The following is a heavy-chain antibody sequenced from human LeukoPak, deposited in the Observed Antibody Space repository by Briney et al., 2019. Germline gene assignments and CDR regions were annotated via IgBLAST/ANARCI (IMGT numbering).Heavy chain of an antibody. Sequence: PSETLSLTCTVSGGSISSYYLSWIRQPPGKGLEWIGYISHSGSTNYNPSLKSRVTISVDTSKNQFSLKLSSVTAAGTALYYCARSYYYDSGGSPGGYWGQGTLVTVSS. J-gene: IGHJ4*02. CDR1: GGSISSYY. V-gene: IGHV4-59*01. CDR2: ISHSGST. CDR3: ARSYYYDSGGSPGGY. D-gene: IGHD3-22*01.